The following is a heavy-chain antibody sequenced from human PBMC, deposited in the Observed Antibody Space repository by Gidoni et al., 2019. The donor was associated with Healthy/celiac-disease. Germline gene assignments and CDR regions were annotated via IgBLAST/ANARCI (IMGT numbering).Heavy chain of an antibody. Sequence: QVQLVESGGGVVQPGRSLRLSCAASGFTFSSYGMHWFRQAPGKGLEWVAVISYDGSNKYYADSVKGRFTISRDNSKNTLYLQMNSLRAEDTAVYYCAKDFERQWLANPELDYWGQGTLVTVSS. CDR1: GFTFSSYG. D-gene: IGHD6-19*01. J-gene: IGHJ4*02. CDR3: AKDFERQWLANPELDY. CDR2: ISYDGSNK. V-gene: IGHV3-30*18.